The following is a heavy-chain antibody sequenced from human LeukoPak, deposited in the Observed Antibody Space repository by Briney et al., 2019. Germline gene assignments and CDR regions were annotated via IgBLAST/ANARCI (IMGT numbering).Heavy chain of an antibody. Sequence: PGGSLRLSCAASGFTFSSYSMNWVRQAPGKGLEWVSSISSSSSYIYYADSVKGRFTISRDNAKNSLYLQMNSLRAEDTAVYYCARSPDILTGFNYYYGMDVWGKGTTVTVSS. CDR1: GFTFSSYS. J-gene: IGHJ6*04. CDR2: ISSSSSYI. V-gene: IGHV3-21*01. CDR3: ARSPDILTGFNYYYGMDV. D-gene: IGHD3-9*01.